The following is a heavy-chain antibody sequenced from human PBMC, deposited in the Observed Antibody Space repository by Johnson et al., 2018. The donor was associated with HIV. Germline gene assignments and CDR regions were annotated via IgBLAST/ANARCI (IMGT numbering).Heavy chain of an antibody. V-gene: IGHV3-72*01. D-gene: IGHD3-10*01. Sequence: VQLVESGGGLVKPGGSLRLSCAASGFTFSNAWMSWVRQRQAPGKGLEWVGRIRNKPSSYSTEYAASVKGRFTVSRDDSKNTLYLQMNSLRAEDTAVYYCARTPDTGDAFDSWGQGTMVTVSS. CDR2: IRNKPSSYST. CDR3: ARTPDTGDAFDS. J-gene: IGHJ3*02. CDR1: GFTFSNAW.